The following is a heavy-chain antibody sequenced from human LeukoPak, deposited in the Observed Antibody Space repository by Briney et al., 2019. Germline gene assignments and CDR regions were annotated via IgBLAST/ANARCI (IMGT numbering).Heavy chain of an antibody. CDR3: ARGAIAAATP. CDR1: GGSISSGGYY. J-gene: IGHJ5*02. Sequence: NPSETLSLTCTVSGGSISSGGYYWSWIRQHPGKGLEWIGYIYYSGSTNYNPSLKSRVTISVDTSKNQFSLKLSSVTAADTAVYYCARGAIAAATPWGQGTLVTVSS. D-gene: IGHD6-13*01. CDR2: IYYSGST. V-gene: IGHV4-61*08.